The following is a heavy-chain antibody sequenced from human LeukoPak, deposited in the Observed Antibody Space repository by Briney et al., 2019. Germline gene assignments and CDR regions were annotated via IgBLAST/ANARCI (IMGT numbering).Heavy chain of an antibody. CDR1: GGSISSYY. V-gene: IGHV4-59*08. CDR3: ARHIGYRDY. Sequence: SETLSLTCTVSGGSISSYYWSWIRQPPGKGLEWIGYIYYSGSTNYNPSLKSRVTISVDTSKNQFSLKLSSATAADTAVYYCARHIGYRDYWGQGTLVTVSS. J-gene: IGHJ4*02. CDR2: IYYSGST. D-gene: IGHD1-26*01.